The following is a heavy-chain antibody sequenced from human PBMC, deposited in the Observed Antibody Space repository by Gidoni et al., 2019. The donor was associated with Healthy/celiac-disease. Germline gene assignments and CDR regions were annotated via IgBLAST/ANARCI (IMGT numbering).Heavy chain of an antibody. CDR1: GFTFRSYS. D-gene: IGHD2-2*01. V-gene: IGHV3-21*01. J-gene: IGHJ6*02. Sequence: EVQLVESGGGLVRPGGYLRLSCAACGFTFRSYSMNWVRQAPGKGLEWVSSISSSSSYIYYADSVKGRFTISRDNAKNSLYLQMNSLRAEDTAVYYCARDLEGFDIVVVPASLDYYYYYGMDVWGQGTTVTVSS. CDR3: ARDLEGFDIVVVPASLDYYYYYGMDV. CDR2: ISSSSSYI.